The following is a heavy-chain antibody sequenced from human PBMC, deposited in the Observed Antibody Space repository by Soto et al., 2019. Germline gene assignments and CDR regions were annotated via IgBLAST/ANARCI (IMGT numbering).Heavy chain of an antibody. CDR2: ISSSGGII. V-gene: IGHV3-48*03. CDR1: GFTFSSYE. D-gene: IGHD6-6*01. Sequence: GGSLRLSCAVSGFTFSSYEMNWVRQAPGKGLEWVSYISSSGGIIVDADSVKGRFTISRDNAKNSLFLQMKSLRAEDTAVYYCARESSSDAFDIWGQGTMVTVSS. CDR3: ARESSSDAFDI. J-gene: IGHJ3*02.